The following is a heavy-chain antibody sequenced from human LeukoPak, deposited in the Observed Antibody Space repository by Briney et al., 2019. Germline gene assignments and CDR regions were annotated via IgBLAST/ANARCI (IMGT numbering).Heavy chain of an antibody. Sequence: ASVKVSCEASGYTFTSYDINWVRQATGQGLEWMGWMNPNSGNTGYAQKFQGRVTMTRNTSISTAYMELSSLRSEDTAVYYCARVLWFGEFYYYGMDVWGQGTTVTVSS. V-gene: IGHV1-8*01. CDR1: GYTFTSYD. D-gene: IGHD3-10*01. CDR3: ARVLWFGEFYYYGMDV. CDR2: MNPNSGNT. J-gene: IGHJ6*02.